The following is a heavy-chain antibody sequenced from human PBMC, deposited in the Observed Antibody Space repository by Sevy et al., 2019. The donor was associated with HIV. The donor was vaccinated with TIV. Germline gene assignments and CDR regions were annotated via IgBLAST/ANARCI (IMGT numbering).Heavy chain of an antibody. D-gene: IGHD2-15*01. V-gene: IGHV1-18*01. CDR3: ARDLRYIVVVVAATHPYFDY. CDR1: GYTFTSYG. Sequence: ASVKVSCKASGYTFTSYGISWVRQAPGQGLEWMGWISAYNGNTNYAQKLQDRVTMTTDTSTSTAYMELRSLRSDDTAVYYCARDLRYIVVVVAATHPYFDYWGQGTLVTVSS. J-gene: IGHJ4*02. CDR2: ISAYNGNT.